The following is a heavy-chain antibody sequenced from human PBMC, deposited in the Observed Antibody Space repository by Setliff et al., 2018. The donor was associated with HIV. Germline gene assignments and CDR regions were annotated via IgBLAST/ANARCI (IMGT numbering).Heavy chain of an antibody. CDR3: AHKEAPTQDWFGP. Sequence: SGPTLVNPTQTLTLTCTFSGFSLTPRGEGVAWIRQPPGKALGWLAIIYGNDIERYSPSLRSRLTITKDTSKNQVVLTMTDMDPVDTATYYCAHKEAPTQDWFGPWGQGTLVTVSS. V-gene: IGHV2-5*01. CDR1: GFSLTPRGEG. J-gene: IGHJ5*02. D-gene: IGHD2-15*01. CDR2: IYGNDIE.